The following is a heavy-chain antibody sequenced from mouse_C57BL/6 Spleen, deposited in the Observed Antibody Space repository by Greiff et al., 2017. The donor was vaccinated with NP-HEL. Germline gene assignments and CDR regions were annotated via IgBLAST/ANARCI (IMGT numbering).Heavy chain of an antibody. J-gene: IGHJ2*01. V-gene: IGHV5-15*01. CDR3: ARHRDYFDY. Sequence: EVKLMESGGGLVQPGGSLKLSCAASGFTFSDYGMAWVRQAPRKGPEWVAFISNLAYSIYYADTVTGRFTISRENAKNTLYLEMSSLRSEDTAMYYCARHRDYFDYWGQGTTLTVSS. CDR2: ISNLAYSI. D-gene: IGHD3-1*01. CDR1: GFTFSDYG.